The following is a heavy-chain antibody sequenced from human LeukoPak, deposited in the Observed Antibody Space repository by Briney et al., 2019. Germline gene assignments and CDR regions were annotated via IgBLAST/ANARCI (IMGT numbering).Heavy chain of an antibody. CDR3: AREQGGSGWSGFDY. CDR1: GFTLRNYA. J-gene: IGHJ4*02. CDR2: ISIDGSRQ. V-gene: IGHV3-30*15. D-gene: IGHD6-19*01. Sequence: PGGSLRLSCAPSIGFTLRNYAIHWVRQAPGKGLEWVAVISIDGSRQHYADFLVGRFTISRDNSKNTVSLQMSNLRTEDTAVYFCAREQGGSGWSGFDYWGQGTLVTVSS.